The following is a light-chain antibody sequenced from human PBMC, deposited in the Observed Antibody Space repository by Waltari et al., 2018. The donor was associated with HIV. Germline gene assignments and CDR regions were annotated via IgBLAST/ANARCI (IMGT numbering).Light chain of an antibody. CDR1: SSNIGNNH. Sequence: QSVLTQPPSASGTPGQRVTISCSGGSSNIGNNHVYWYQQVPGTAPKLLIYRSNQRLSGVPDRFSGAMSGTSASLAISGLRSEDEADYFCAAWDDSLSAVLFGGGTKLTAL. J-gene: IGLJ3*02. CDR3: AAWDDSLSAVL. V-gene: IGLV1-47*01. CDR2: RSN.